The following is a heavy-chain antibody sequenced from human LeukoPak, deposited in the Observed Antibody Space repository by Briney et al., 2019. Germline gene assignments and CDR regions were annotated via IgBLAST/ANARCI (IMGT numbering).Heavy chain of an antibody. Sequence: GGSLRLSCSASGFTFSSYSMSWVRQAPGKGLEWVSSLSTDTTYMSYADSVKGRFSISRDNAKQSLYLQMNSLTAEDTAVYYCATSLLGATFDTWGQGTMVTVSS. CDR1: GFTFSSYS. V-gene: IGHV3-21*01. D-gene: IGHD2-15*01. CDR3: ATSLLGATFDT. CDR2: LSTDTTYM. J-gene: IGHJ3*02.